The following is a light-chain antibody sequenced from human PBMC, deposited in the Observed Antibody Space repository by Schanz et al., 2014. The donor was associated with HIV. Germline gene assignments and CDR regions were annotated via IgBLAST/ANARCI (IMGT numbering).Light chain of an antibody. Sequence: EIVMTQSPATLYVSPGERATLSCRASQSISNNLAWYQHKPGQAPRLLIYGAFTRATGIPVRFSGSGSGTEFTLTISGLQSEDFALYYCLQHNTWPWTFGQGTKVEVK. J-gene: IGKJ1*01. CDR3: LQHNTWPWT. V-gene: IGKV3-15*01. CDR1: QSISNN. CDR2: GAF.